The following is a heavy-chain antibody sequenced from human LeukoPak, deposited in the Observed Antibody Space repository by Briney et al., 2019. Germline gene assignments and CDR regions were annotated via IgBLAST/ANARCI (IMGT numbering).Heavy chain of an antibody. CDR2: IYYSGST. D-gene: IGHD3-10*01. CDR3: ARYGSGSRYYFDY. J-gene: IGHJ4*02. V-gene: IGHV4-59*01. CDR1: GGSISSYY. Sequence: SETLSLTCTVSGGSISSYYWSWIRQPPGKGLEWIGYIYYSGSTNYNPSLKSRVTISVDTSKNQFSLKLSSVTAADTAVYYCARYGSGSRYYFDYWGQGTLVTASS.